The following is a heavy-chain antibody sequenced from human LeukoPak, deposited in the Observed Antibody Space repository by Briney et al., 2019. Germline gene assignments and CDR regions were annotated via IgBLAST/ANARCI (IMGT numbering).Heavy chain of an antibody. V-gene: IGHV3-23*01. CDR1: GFTVGSNY. CDR2: ISGSGGST. CDR3: ARLLGYQPLYRYFDY. J-gene: IGHJ4*02. Sequence: GGSLRLSCAASGFTVGSNYMSWVRQAPGKGLEWVSAISGSGGSTYYADSVKGRFTISRDNSKNTLYLQMNSLRAEDTAVYYCARLLGYQPLYRYFDYWGQGTLVTVSS. D-gene: IGHD2-2*02.